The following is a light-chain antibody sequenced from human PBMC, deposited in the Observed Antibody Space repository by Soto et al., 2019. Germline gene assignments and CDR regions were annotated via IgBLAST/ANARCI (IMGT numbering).Light chain of an antibody. V-gene: IGLV2-14*01. CDR3: ASDGLMSTL. J-gene: IGLJ2*01. CDR2: EVN. Sequence: QSVLTQPTSVSGSPGQSFTISCLGSIMDLGASNYVSWFQQHPAQVPKVLINEVNNRASGISDRFSGSTSGNTASLTMAGLQAEDESHYYCASDGLMSTLVGGGTKLTVL. CDR1: IMDLGASNY.